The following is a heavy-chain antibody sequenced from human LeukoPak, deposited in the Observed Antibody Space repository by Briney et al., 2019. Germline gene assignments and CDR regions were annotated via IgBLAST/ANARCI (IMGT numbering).Heavy chain of an antibody. V-gene: IGHV6-1*01. Sequence: SQTLSLACAISGDSVSSNSVTWNWIRQSPSRGLEWLGRTYYRSTWYNDYAVSVRGRITVNPDTSKNQFSLHLSSVTPEDTAVYYCARRLTQYDCFDPWGQGILVTVSS. CDR1: GDSVSSNSVT. J-gene: IGHJ5*02. D-gene: IGHD2-2*01. CDR3: ARRLTQYDCFDP. CDR2: TYYRSTWYN.